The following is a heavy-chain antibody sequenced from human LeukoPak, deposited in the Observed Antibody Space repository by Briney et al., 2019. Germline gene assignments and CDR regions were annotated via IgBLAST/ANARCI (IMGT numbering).Heavy chain of an antibody. CDR2: MNPNSGNT. V-gene: IGHV1-8*02. J-gene: IGHJ6*03. Sequence: ASVKVSCKASGYTFTSYDINWVRQATGQGLEWMGWMNPNSGNTGYAQKSQGRVTMTRNTSISTAYMELSSLRSEDTAVYYCARDHYYYYYMDVWGKGTTVTISS. CDR1: GYTFTSYD. CDR3: ARDHYYYYYMDV.